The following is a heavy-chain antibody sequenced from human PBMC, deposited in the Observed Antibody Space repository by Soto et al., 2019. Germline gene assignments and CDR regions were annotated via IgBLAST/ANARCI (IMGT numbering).Heavy chain of an antibody. CDR1: GFTFSNYG. D-gene: IGHD6-19*01. CDR3: AKDRGNLGWYDY. CDR2: ISYDGSNE. V-gene: IGHV3-30*18. J-gene: IGHJ4*02. Sequence: QVQLVESGGGVVQPGRSLRLSCVVSGFTFSNYGMHWVRQAPGKGLEWVAFISYDGSNEYYAGSVKGRFTISRDNSKNTLYRKMNSLSAEDTAVYYCAKDRGNLGWYDYWGQGTLVTVSS.